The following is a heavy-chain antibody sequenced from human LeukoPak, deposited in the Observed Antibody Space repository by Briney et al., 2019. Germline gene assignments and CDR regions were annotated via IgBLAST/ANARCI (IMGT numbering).Heavy chain of an antibody. J-gene: IGHJ4*02. CDR1: GFTFSSYA. V-gene: IGHV3-23*01. CDR2: ISGSGGST. D-gene: IGHD4-11*01. CDR3: ANFYSNPYYFDY. Sequence: GGSLRLSCAASGFTFSSYAMSWVRQAPGKGLEWVTAISGSGGSTYYADSVKGRFTISRDNSKNTPYLQMNSLRAEDTAVYYCANFYSNPYYFDYWGQGTLVTVSS.